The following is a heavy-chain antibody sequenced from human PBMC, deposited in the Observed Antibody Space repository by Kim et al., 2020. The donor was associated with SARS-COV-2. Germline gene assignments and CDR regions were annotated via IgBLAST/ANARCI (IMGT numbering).Heavy chain of an antibody. CDR2: ISGSGDNT. CDR3: AKGWDRSSWSNYYYGMDV. V-gene: IGHV3-23*01. CDR1: GFTFSSYA. D-gene: IGHD6-13*01. J-gene: IGHJ6*02. Sequence: GGSLRLSCAASGFTFSSYAMNWVRQAPGKGLEWVSAISGSGDNTYYEDSVKGRFTISRDNSKNTLYLQMNSLRAEDTAVYYCAKGWDRSSWSNYYYGMDVWGQGTTVTVSS.